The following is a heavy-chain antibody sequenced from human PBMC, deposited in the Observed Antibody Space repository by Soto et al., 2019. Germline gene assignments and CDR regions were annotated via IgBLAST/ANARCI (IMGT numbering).Heavy chain of an antibody. J-gene: IGHJ3*02. Sequence: QVQLVESGGGLVKPGGSLRLSCAASGFTFSDYYMSWIRQAPGKGLEWVSYISSSGSTIYHADSVKGRFTISRDNAKKSLYQQMNSLRAEATAVYYCARDGYSSGGYFDAFDIWGQGTMVTVSS. CDR3: ARDGYSSGGYFDAFDI. CDR2: ISSSGSTI. D-gene: IGHD6-19*01. CDR1: GFTFSDYY. V-gene: IGHV3-11*01.